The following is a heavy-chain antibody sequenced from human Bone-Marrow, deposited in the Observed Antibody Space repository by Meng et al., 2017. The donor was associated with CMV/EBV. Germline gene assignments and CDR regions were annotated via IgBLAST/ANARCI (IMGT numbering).Heavy chain of an antibody. V-gene: IGHV4-34*01. CDR2: IYNSGST. Sequence: SETLSLTCAVYGGSFSGYYWSWIRQPPGKGLEWIAYIYNSGSTYYNPSLKSRVTISVDKSKNQLSLKLSSVTAADTAVYYCARTASYSLDAAEYFQYWGQGARVTGSS. CDR1: GGSFSGYY. J-gene: IGHJ1*01. D-gene: IGHD2-15*01. CDR3: ARTASYSLDAAEYFQY.